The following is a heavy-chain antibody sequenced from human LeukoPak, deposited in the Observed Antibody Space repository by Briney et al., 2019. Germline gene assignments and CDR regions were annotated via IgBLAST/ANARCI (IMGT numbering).Heavy chain of an antibody. V-gene: IGHV4-39*01. Sequence: SETLSLTCTVSGASISSSSYYWGWLRQPPGKGLEWIVSIYYSGSTYYNPSLKSRVTISVDTSKNQFSLKLSSVTAADTAVYYCARHPLAEKTYYDFWSGYSSYYYYGMDVWGQGTTVTVSS. CDR1: GASISSSSYY. D-gene: IGHD3-3*01. J-gene: IGHJ6*02. CDR2: IYYSGST. CDR3: ARHPLAEKTYYDFWSGYSSYYYYGMDV.